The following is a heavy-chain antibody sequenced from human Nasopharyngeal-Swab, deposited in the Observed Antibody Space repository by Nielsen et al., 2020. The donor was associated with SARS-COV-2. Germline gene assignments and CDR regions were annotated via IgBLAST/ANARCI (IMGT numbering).Heavy chain of an antibody. CDR3: ARVGGDYYYYYYMDV. J-gene: IGHJ6*03. CDR2: ISYSGST. D-gene: IGHD1-26*01. Sequence: PGKGLEWIGSISYSGSTYYNPSLKSRVTISVDTSKNQFSLKLSSVTAADTAVYYCARVGGDYYYYYYMDVWGKGTTVTVSS. V-gene: IGHV4-39*07.